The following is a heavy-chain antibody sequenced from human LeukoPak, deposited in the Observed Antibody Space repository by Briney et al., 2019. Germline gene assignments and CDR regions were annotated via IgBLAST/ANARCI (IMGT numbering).Heavy chain of an antibody. CDR3: AREATWGEWYFDH. J-gene: IGHJ4*02. V-gene: IGHV3-30*03. Sequence: GGSLRLSCVASGITFSRHGMDWVRQAPGKGLEWVAVIADDGGVKQYADSVKGRFTVSRDNSKSTLYLQMNGLSVEDAAIYYCAREATWGEWYFDHWGQGTPVTVSS. CDR1: GITFSRHG. D-gene: IGHD3-3*01. CDR2: IADDGGVK.